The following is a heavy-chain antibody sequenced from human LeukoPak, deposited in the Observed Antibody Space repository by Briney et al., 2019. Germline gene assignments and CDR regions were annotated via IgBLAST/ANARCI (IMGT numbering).Heavy chain of an antibody. V-gene: IGHV1-69*04. CDR2: IIPILGIA. CDR1: GYSFTSYW. J-gene: IGHJ1*01. Sequence: KISCKGSGYSFTSYWIGWVRQAPGQGLEWMGRIIPILGIANYAQKFQGRVTITADKSTSTAYMELSSLRSEDTAVYYCARERTPKTYYYDSSGYYSLYFQHWGQGTLVTVSS. D-gene: IGHD3-22*01. CDR3: ARERTPKTYYYDSSGYYSLYFQH.